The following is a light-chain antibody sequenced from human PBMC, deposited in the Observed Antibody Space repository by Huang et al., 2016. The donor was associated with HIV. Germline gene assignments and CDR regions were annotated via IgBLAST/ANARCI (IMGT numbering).Light chain of an antibody. Sequence: DIQMTQSPSSLSASVGDRVTITCRASQGMANYLAWYQQKPGKVPKLLIYAASTFQSGVPSRFSGSGSGTDFTLTISSLQPEDVATYYCQKYHSAPFTFGPGTKVDIK. CDR1: QGMANY. J-gene: IGKJ3*01. V-gene: IGKV1-27*01. CDR3: QKYHSAPFT. CDR2: AAS.